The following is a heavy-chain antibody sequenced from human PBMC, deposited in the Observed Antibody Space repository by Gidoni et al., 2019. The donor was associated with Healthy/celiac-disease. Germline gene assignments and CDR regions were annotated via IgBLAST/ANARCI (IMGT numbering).Heavy chain of an antibody. Sequence: QVQLQESGPGLVKPSETLSLTCTVSGGSTSSYYWSWIRQPAGKGLEWIGRIYTSGSTNYNPSLKSRVTMSVDTSKNQFSLKLSSVTAADTAVYYCARVLVGATGKEYYFDYWGQGTLVTVSS. D-gene: IGHD1-26*01. V-gene: IGHV4-4*07. CDR3: ARVLVGATGKEYYFDY. J-gene: IGHJ4*02. CDR2: IYTSGST. CDR1: GGSTSSYY.